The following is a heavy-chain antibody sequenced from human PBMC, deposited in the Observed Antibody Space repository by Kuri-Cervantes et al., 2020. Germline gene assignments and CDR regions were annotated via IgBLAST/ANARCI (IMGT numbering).Heavy chain of an antibody. D-gene: IGHD3-22*01. CDR3: VKDGEYHDSSLHY. V-gene: IGHV3-30-3*01. Sequence: GESLKISCAASGFTFSSYAMHWVRQAPGKGLEWVAVISYDGSNKYYADSVKGRFTISRDNSKNTLYLQMNSLRAEDTAVYYCVKDGEYHDSSLHYWGQGTLVTVSS. CDR1: GFTFSSYA. CDR2: ISYDGSNK. J-gene: IGHJ4*02.